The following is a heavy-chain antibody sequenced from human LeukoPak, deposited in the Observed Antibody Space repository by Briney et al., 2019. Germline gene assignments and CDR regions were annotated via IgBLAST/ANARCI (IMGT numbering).Heavy chain of an antibody. D-gene: IGHD2-15*01. Sequence: ASVKVSCKXSGYTFTSYDINWVPQATGQGLEWMGGMNPNSGNTGYAQKFQGRVTITRNTSISTAYMELSSLRSEDTAVYYCAIQEYCSGGSCYFVFDYWGQGTLVTVSS. CDR1: GYTFTSYD. CDR2: MNPNSGNT. CDR3: AIQEYCSGGSCYFVFDY. V-gene: IGHV1-8*03. J-gene: IGHJ4*02.